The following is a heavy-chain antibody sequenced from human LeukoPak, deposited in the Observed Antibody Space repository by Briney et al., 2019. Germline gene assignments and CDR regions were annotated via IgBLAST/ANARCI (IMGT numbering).Heavy chain of an antibody. D-gene: IGHD3-10*01. V-gene: IGHV3-23*01. Sequence: GGSLRLSCAASGFSFGSYAMSWVRQAPGKGLEWVSTISGSAENTYYADSVKGRFTISRDNSKNTLYLQMNSLRAEDTAIYFCAKAPRKFRGIIITPLYYFDYWGQGALVTVSS. CDR3: AKAPRKFRGIIITPLYYFDY. CDR2: ISGSAENT. CDR1: GFSFGSYA. J-gene: IGHJ4*02.